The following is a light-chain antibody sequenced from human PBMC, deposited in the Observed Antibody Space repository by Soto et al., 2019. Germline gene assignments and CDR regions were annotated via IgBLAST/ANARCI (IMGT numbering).Light chain of an antibody. CDR3: QQYNNWPWT. CDR2: GAS. Sequence: DIVMTQSPATLSVSPGERATLSCRASQSVGSNLAWYQQKPGQASRLLIYGASTRATGIPARFSGSGSGTEFTLTISSLQSEDFAVYYCQQYNNWPWTFGQGTKVDIK. CDR1: QSVGSN. V-gene: IGKV3-15*01. J-gene: IGKJ1*01.